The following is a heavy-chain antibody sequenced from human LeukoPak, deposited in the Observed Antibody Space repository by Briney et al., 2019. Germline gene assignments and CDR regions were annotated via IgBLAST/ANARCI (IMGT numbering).Heavy chain of an antibody. CDR2: IPYSGST. D-gene: IGHD5-24*01. V-gene: IGHV4-31*03. CDR3: ASRRDEAWFDP. CDR1: GGSISSGGYY. J-gene: IGHJ5*02. Sequence: SETLSLTCSVSGGSISSGGYYWTWIRQHPGKGLEWIGYIPYSGSTYYNPSLQSRVTISVDTSKNQFSLKLSSVTAADTAVYYCASRRDEAWFDPWGQGTLVTVSS.